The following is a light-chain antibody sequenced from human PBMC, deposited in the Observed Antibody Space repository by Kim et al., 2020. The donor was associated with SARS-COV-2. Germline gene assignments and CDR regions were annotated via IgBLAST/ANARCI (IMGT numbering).Light chain of an antibody. Sequence: ASVGDRVTITCRASQDISNYLAWFQQKPGKVPKRLIFGASVLQSGVPSRFSGSGFGTEFTLTISSLQPEDFATYYCLQHNSYPLTFGGGTKVDIK. CDR3: LQHNSYPLT. CDR1: QDISNY. J-gene: IGKJ4*01. CDR2: GAS. V-gene: IGKV1-17*03.